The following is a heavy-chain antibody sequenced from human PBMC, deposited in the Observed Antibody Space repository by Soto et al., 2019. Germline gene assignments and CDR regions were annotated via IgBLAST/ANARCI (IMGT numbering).Heavy chain of an antibody. CDR3: ARLTYYYGSGSYYPALFDY. V-gene: IGHV4-39*01. D-gene: IGHD3-10*01. CDR2: IYYSGST. CDR1: GGYIRGSSGY. J-gene: IGHJ4*02. Sequence: SVTMSLTRTVAGGYIRGSSGYWGWNRKPPGKGLEWIGSIYYSGSTYYNPSLKSRVTISVDTSKNQFSLKLSSVTAADTAVYYCARLTYYYGSGSYYPALFDYWGQGTLVTVSS.